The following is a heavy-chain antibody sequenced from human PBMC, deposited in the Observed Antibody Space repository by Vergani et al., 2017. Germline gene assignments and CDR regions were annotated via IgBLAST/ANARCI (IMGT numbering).Heavy chain of an antibody. CDR1: GFTFSSYE. Sequence: EVQLVESGGGLVQPGGSLRLSCAASGFTFSSYEMNWVRPAPGKGLEWVSYISSSGSTIYYADSVKGRFTISRDNAKNSLYLQMNSLRAEDTAVYYCARARAGTVAGTWYFYLWGRGTLVTVSS. J-gene: IGHJ2*01. CDR2: ISSSGSTI. D-gene: IGHD6-19*01. V-gene: IGHV3-48*03. CDR3: ARARAGTVAGTWYFYL.